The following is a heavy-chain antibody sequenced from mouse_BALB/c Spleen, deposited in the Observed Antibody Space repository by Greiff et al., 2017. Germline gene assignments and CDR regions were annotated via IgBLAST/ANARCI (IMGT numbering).Heavy chain of an antibody. CDR1: GFNIKDTS. J-gene: IGHJ4*01. V-gene: IGHV14-3*02. Sequence: VQLQPSGAELVKPGASVKLSCTASGFNIKDTSLHWVKQRPEQGLEWIGRIDPANGNTKYDPKFQGKATITADTSSSTAYLQLSSLTSEDTAVYYCARDGYDSAMDYWGQGTSVTVSS. D-gene: IGHD2-2*01. CDR3: ARDGYDSAMDY. CDR2: IDPANGNT.